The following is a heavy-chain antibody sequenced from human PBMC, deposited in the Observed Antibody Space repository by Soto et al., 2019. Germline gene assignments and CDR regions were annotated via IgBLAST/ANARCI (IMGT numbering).Heavy chain of an antibody. V-gene: IGHV3-21*01. CDR3: AGPFFWGPAGGGAY. D-gene: IGHD3-16*01. Sequence: GGSLRLSCAASGFTFSSYSMNWVRQAPGKGLEWVSSISSSSSYIYYADSVKGRFTISRDNAKNSLYLQMNSLRAEDTAVYYCAGPFFWGPAGGGAYWGQETRFTFSS. CDR1: GFTFSSYS. CDR2: ISSSSSYI. J-gene: IGHJ4*02.